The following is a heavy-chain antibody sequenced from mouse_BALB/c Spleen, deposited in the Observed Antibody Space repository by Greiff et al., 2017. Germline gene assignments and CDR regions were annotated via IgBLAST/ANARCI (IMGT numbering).Heavy chain of an antibody. CDR3: ARDLGLDY. J-gene: IGHJ2*01. D-gene: IGHD4-1*01. CDR1: GFTFSDYY. Sequence: EVKLVESGGGLVKPGGSLKLSCAASGFTFSDYYMYWVRQTPEKRLEWVATISDGGSYTYYPDSVKGRFTISRDNAKNNLYLQMSSLKSEDTAMYYCARDLGLDYWGQGTTLTVSS. V-gene: IGHV5-4*02. CDR2: ISDGGSYT.